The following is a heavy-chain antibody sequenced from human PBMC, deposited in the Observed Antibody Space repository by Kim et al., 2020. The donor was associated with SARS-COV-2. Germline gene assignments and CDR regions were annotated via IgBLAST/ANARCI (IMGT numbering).Heavy chain of an antibody. D-gene: IGHD3-10*01. V-gene: IGHV3-7*04. CDR3: ARDAMGSGSYPYY. Sequence: YVDYVKGRITISRDNTKNSLYLQMNSLMAEDTAVYYCARDAMGSGSYPYYWGQGTLVTVSS. J-gene: IGHJ4*02.